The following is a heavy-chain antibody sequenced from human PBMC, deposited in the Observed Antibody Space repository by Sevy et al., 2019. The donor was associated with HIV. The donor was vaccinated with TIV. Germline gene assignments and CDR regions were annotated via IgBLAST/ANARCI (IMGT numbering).Heavy chain of an antibody. Sequence: GGSLRLSCAASGFTFSSYSMNWVRQAPGKGLEWVSSITSRSSYIYHADSVKGRFTISRDNAKNSLYLQMNSLRAEDTAVYYCARSWEQQLHDAFDIWGQGTMVTVSS. CDR3: ARSWEQQLHDAFDI. V-gene: IGHV3-21*01. J-gene: IGHJ3*02. CDR1: GFTFSSYS. D-gene: IGHD6-13*01. CDR2: ITSRSSYI.